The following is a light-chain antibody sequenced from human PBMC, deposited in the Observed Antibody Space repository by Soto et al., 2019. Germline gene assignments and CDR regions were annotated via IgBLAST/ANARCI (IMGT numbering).Light chain of an antibody. Sequence: DIHLTQSPSFLSASVGDRVTITCRPSQAVPNNMAWYQQKPGKPPKLLIDEESTLHSGVPSRFSGRKSGTQFTLTIDRLQPEDFATYYSQQVKTYPRNFGGGTKVEI. CDR1: QAVPNN. CDR2: EES. CDR3: QQVKTYPRN. V-gene: IGKV1-9*01. J-gene: IGKJ4*01.